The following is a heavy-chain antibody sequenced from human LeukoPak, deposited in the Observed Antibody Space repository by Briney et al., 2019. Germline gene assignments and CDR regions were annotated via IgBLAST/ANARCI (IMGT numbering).Heavy chain of an antibody. J-gene: IGHJ3*01. D-gene: IGHD3-22*01. CDR1: GGSLSGHY. CDR3: ARLLDNDISGDPDTFDV. V-gene: IGHV4-59*11. Sequence: SETLSLTCTVPGGSLSGHYWSWIWQPPGKRLEWIGYVSYTGRTKYNPSLQSRVTISIDTSKSQFSLKLTSVTSADTAVYSCARLLDNDISGDPDTFDVWGQGTTVIVSS. CDR2: VSYTGRT.